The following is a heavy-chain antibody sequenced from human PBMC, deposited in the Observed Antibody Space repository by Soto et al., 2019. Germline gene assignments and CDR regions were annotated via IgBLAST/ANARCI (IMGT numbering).Heavy chain of an antibody. Sequence: QVQLVQSGAEVKKPGASVKVSCKASGYTFTTYGISWVRQAPGQGLEWMGWISAYNRDTNYAQKFQGRVTMTTDTSTRTAYMEVRSLRSDDTAVYYCARDPLGHFQYWGQGTLVTVSS. J-gene: IGHJ1*01. D-gene: IGHD3-3*01. V-gene: IGHV1-18*01. CDR1: GYTFTTYG. CDR2: ISAYNRDT. CDR3: ARDPLGHFQY.